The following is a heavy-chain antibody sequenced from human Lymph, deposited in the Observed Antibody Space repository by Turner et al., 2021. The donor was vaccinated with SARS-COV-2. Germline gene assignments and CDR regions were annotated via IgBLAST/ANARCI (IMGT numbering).Heavy chain of an antibody. CDR3: ARDATGPLGY. V-gene: IGHV1-69*10. D-gene: IGHD1-1*01. CDR1: GGTFSTYA. J-gene: IGHJ4*02. Sequence: QVQLVQSGAEVKKPGSSVTVSCKASGGTFSTYAISWVRQAPGQGLEWLGGTITIFGIANYAQKFQGRVTITADKFTSTAYMELSSLRSEDTAVYYCARDATGPLGYWGRGTLVTVSS. CDR2: TITIFGIA.